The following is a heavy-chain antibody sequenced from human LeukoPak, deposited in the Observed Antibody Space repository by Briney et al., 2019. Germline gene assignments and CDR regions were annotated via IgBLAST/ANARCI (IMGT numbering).Heavy chain of an antibody. CDR3: ARALRDSYYFDY. J-gene: IGHJ4*02. CDR2: INHSGST. D-gene: IGHD3-10*01. V-gene: IGHV4-34*01. Sequence: RPSETLSLTCAVYGGSFSGYYWSWIRQPPGKGLEWIGEINHSGSTNYNPSLKSRVTISVDTSKNQFSLKLSSVTAADTAVYYCARALRDSYYFDYWGQGTLVTVSS. CDR1: GGSFSGYY.